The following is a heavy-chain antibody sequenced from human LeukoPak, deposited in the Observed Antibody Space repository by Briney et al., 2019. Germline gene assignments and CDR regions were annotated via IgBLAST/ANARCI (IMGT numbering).Heavy chain of an antibody. V-gene: IGHV3-23*01. CDR2: ISGSGGNT. CDR3: AKVVSGYHFDY. CDR1: GFTFSSDG. J-gene: IGHJ4*02. Sequence: PGESLRLSCAASGFTFSSDGMSWGRRAPGKGPEWVSGISGSGGNTYYADSVKGRFTISRDNSQNTLYLQMNTLRAEDTAVYYCAKVVSGYHFDYWGQGTLVTVSS. D-gene: IGHD5-12*01.